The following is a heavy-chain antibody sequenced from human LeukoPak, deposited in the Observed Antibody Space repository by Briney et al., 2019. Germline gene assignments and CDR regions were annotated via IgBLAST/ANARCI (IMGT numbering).Heavy chain of an antibody. J-gene: IGHJ6*03. CDR2: IYTSGST. Sequence: SETLSLTCTVSGGSISSYYWSWIRQPAGKGLEWIGRIYTSGSTNYNPSLKSRVTMSVDTSKNQFSLKLSSVTAADTAVYYCAREPLWSGYSYYYYYMDVWGKGTTVTVSS. CDR1: GGSISSYY. CDR3: AREPLWSGYSYYYYYMDV. V-gene: IGHV4-4*07. D-gene: IGHD3-3*01.